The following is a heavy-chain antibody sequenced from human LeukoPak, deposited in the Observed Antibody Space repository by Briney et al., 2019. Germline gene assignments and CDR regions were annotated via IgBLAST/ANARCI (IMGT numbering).Heavy chain of an antibody. CDR1: GFTFSSYG. CDR2: ISYDGSNK. D-gene: IGHD2-2*01. J-gene: IGHJ6*02. V-gene: IGHV3-30*18. CDR3: AKDQCSSTSCYYYYGMDV. Sequence: GGSLRLSCAASGFTFSSYGMHWVRQAPGKGLEWVAVISYDGSNKYYADSVKGRFTISGDNSKNTLYLQMNSLRAEDTAVYYCAKDQCSSTSCYYYYGMDVWGQGTTVTVSS.